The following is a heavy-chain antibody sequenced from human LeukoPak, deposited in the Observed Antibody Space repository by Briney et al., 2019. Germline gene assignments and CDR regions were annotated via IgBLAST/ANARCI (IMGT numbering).Heavy chain of an antibody. J-gene: IGHJ4*02. D-gene: IGHD3-10*01. CDR2: IKTDSSGT. CDR1: GFPFSSYA. Sequence: GGSLRLSCAASGFPFSSYAMSSIRQAPGKGLECVSLIKTDSSGTYYVDSVRGRFIVSRDNSNNMLYLQMNRLTADDTAIYYCANRGRTDVGSYYFDSWGQGTLVTVSS. V-gene: IGHV3-23*03. CDR3: ANRGRTDVGSYYFDS.